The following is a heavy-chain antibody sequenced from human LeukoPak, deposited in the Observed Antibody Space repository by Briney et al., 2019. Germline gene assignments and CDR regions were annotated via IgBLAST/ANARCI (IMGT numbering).Heavy chain of an antibody. CDR1: GFTFSSYG. J-gene: IGHJ4*02. CDR2: IRYDGSSK. Sequence: GGSLRLSCAASGFTFSSYGMYWVRQAPGKGLEWVTFIRYDGSSKYYADSVKGRFTISRDNSNNTLYLQMNSLRAEDTAVYYCARLAAAGLFDYWGQGTLVTVSS. V-gene: IGHV3-30*02. CDR3: ARLAAAGLFDY. D-gene: IGHD6-13*01.